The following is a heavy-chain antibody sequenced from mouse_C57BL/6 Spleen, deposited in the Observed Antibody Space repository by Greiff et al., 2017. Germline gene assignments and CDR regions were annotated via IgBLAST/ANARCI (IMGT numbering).Heavy chain of an antibody. CDR1: GYTFTEYT. CDR2: FYPGSGSI. J-gene: IGHJ3*01. D-gene: IGHD2-5*01. Sequence: QVQLQQSGAELAKPGASVKLSCKASGYTFTEYTIHWVKQRSGQGLEWIGWFYPGSGSIKYNEKFKDKATLTADKSSSTVYMELSRLTSEDSAVYFCARHEDHGYSNLSWFAYWGQGTLVTVSA. V-gene: IGHV1-62-2*01. CDR3: ARHEDHGYSNLSWFAY.